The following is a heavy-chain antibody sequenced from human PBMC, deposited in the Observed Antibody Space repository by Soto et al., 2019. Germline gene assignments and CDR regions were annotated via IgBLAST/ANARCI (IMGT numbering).Heavy chain of an antibody. CDR1: GYTFTTYG. Sequence: QVQLVQSGAEVRKPGASVKVSCKASGYTFTTYGISWVRQAPGQGLEWMGWISGYNGHTKYAQKFQGRVTMTTDTSTCTVYMDLRSLRSDDTDVYYWASEVEKSYYYDGLDVWGQGTTVTVSS. CDR3: ASEVEKSYYYDGLDV. D-gene: IGHD2-15*01. CDR2: ISGYNGHT. V-gene: IGHV1-18*01. J-gene: IGHJ6*02.